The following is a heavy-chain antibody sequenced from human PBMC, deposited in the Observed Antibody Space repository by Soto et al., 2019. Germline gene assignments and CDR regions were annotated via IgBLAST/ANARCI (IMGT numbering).Heavy chain of an antibody. CDR2: MNPNSVNT. J-gene: IGHJ4*02. V-gene: IGHV1-8*01. D-gene: IGHD5-12*01. CDR1: GYTFTSYD. CDR3: ARDKVGMVDY. Sequence: QVQLVQSGAEVKKPGASVKVSCKASGYTFTSYDINWVRQATGQGLEWMGWMNPNSVNTGYAQKFQGRVTMTRNTSITTAYMELRILRTEDTVVYYCARDKVGMVDYWGQGTLVTVSS.